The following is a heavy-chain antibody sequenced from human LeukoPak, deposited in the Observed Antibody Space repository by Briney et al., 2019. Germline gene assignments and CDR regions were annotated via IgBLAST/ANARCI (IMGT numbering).Heavy chain of an antibody. CDR1: GYTFTNFG. Sequence: SVKVSCKASGYTFTNFGISWVRQAPGQGLEWMGGIIPIFGTANYAQKFQGRVTITADESTSTAYMELSSLRSEDTAVYYCARPDEDRGYSYGYNYWGQGTLVTVSS. CDR2: IIPIFGTA. V-gene: IGHV1-69*13. D-gene: IGHD5-18*01. J-gene: IGHJ4*02. CDR3: ARPDEDRGYSYGYNY.